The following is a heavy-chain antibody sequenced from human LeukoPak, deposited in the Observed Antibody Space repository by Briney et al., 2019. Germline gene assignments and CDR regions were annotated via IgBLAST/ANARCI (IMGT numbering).Heavy chain of an antibody. J-gene: IGHJ3*02. CDR2: ISGSGTTI. CDR1: GFTFSSSE. D-gene: IGHD6-19*01. V-gene: IGHV3-48*03. CDR3: ARQAAVTGRPFDI. Sequence: PGGSLRLSCAASGFTFSSSEMTWVRQAPGEGLQWVSYISGSGTTIYYADSVRGRFTISRDNAKNSLFLQMNSLRAEDTAIYYCARQAAVTGRPFDIWGQRTMVTVSS.